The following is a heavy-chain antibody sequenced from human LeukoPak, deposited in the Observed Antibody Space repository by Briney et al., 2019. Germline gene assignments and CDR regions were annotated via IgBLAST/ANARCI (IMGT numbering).Heavy chain of an antibody. V-gene: IGHV4-61*02. CDR3: ARQTFGVLYFDS. D-gene: IGHD3-10*01. Sequence: SETLSLTCIVSGGSISRGSYYWNWIRQPAGKGLEWMGRSHNSGSTNYNPSLKSRVTISVGTSKNQFSLNLSSVTAADTAVYYCARQTFGVLYFDSWGPGTLVIVSS. CDR1: GGSISRGSYY. CDR2: SHNSGST. J-gene: IGHJ4*02.